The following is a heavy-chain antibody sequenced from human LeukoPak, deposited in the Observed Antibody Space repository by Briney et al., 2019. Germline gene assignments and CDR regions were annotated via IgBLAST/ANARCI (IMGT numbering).Heavy chain of an antibody. CDR3: ARDSLYDDNGYYHYFDY. CDR2: IWYDASGQ. V-gene: IGHV3-33*01. CDR1: GFSFSTYG. Sequence: PGGSLRLSCAASGFSFSTYGMHWVRQAPGKGLEWVAMIWYDASGQHYADSVKGRFTISRDISKNTLYLQMNSLRAEDTAVYFCARDSLYDDNGYYHYFDYWGQGTLVTVSS. J-gene: IGHJ4*02. D-gene: IGHD3-22*01.